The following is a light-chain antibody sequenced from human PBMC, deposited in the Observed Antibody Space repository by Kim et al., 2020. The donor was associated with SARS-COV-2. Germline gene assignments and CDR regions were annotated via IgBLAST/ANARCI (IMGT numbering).Light chain of an antibody. J-gene: IGKJ1*01. CDR2: YAS. V-gene: IGKV3-11*01. Sequence: LAAGERASLSCRASQGVSRSLAWYPQKRGQAPRLLIQYASYGAAGIPARFSGRGSGTDFTLTISSLEPEDFAIYYCQLRTNWPATFGQGTKVDIK. CDR1: QGVSRS. CDR3: QLRTNWPAT.